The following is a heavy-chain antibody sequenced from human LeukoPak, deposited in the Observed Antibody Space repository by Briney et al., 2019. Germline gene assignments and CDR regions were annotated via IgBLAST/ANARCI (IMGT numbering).Heavy chain of an antibody. CDR2: ISGSGGST. CDR3: AKVRYTYGLMAFDY. J-gene: IGHJ4*02. D-gene: IGHD3-10*01. CDR1: GFTFSSYG. V-gene: IGHV3-23*01. Sequence: GGSLRLSCAASGFTFSSYGMSWVRQAPGKGLEWVSAISGSGGSTYYTDSVKGRFTISRDNSKNTLYLQINSLRAEDTALYYCAKVRYTYGLMAFDYWGQGTLVTVSS.